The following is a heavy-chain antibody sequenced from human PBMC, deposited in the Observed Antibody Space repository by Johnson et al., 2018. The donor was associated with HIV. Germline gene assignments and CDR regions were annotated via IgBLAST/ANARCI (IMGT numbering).Heavy chain of an antibody. D-gene: IGHD7-27*01. CDR1: GFTFSNAW. J-gene: IGHJ3*02. Sequence: VQLVESGGGLVKPGGSLRLSCAASGFTFSNAWMSWVRQAPGKGLEWVGRGKSKTDGGNTDYNAPVTGRFNISRDDSNNTLYLQMNSLKTEDTAVYYCSRDFGLFLGKDDAFDIWGQGTMVTVSS. V-gene: IGHV3-15*01. CDR2: GKSKTDGGNT. CDR3: SRDFGLFLGKDDAFDI.